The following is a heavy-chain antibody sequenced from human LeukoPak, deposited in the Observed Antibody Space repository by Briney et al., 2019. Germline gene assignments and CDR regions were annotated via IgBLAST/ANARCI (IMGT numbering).Heavy chain of an antibody. Sequence: SETLSLICTVSGGSISSYYWSWIRQPPGKGLEWIGYIYYSGSTNYNPSLKSRVTISVDTSKNQFSLKLSSVTAADTAVYYCARQADSYGSYYFDYWGQGTLVTVSS. CDR1: GGSISSYY. CDR3: ARQADSYGSYYFDY. V-gene: IGHV4-59*01. J-gene: IGHJ4*02. D-gene: IGHD5-18*01. CDR2: IYYSGST.